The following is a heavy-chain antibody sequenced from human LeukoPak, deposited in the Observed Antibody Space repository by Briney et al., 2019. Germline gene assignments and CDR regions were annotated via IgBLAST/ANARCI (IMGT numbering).Heavy chain of an antibody. D-gene: IGHD2-21*01. CDR1: GFTFSSYA. J-gene: IGHJ3*02. Sequence: PGRSLRLSCAASGFTFSSYAMHWVRQAPGKGLEWVAVISYDGSNKYYADSVKGRFTISRDNSKNTFYLQMKSLRAEESAVYYCAGKGGETPGSVFDIWGQGTVVTVSS. CDR3: AGKGGETPGSVFDI. V-gene: IGHV3-30-3*01. CDR2: ISYDGSNK.